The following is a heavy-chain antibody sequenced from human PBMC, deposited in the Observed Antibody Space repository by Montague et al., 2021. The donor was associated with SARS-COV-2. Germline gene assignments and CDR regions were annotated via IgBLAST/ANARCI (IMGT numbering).Heavy chain of an antibody. Sequence: TLSLTCTVSGASITSGSYYWSWIRQPAGTRLEWIGRKYTTGGTNYDPSLKSRVAISVDTSKNQFSLKLSSVTAADTAVYYCARAGEQLVRGRWYFDYWGQGILVTGSP. J-gene: IGHJ4*02. CDR1: GASITSGSYY. CDR3: ARAGEQLVRGRWYFDY. CDR2: KYTTGGT. V-gene: IGHV4-61*02. D-gene: IGHD6-6*01.